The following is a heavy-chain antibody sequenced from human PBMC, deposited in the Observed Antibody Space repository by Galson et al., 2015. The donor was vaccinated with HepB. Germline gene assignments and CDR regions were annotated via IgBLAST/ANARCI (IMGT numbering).Heavy chain of an antibody. J-gene: IGHJ4*02. CDR3: ARDILASSGYHLDY. Sequence: SLRLSCAASGFTFSSYGMHWVRQAPGKGLEWVAVIWYDGSNKNYVDSVKGRFIISRDNSKNTLYLQMNSLRAEDTAVYYCARDILASSGYHLDYWGQGTLVTVSS. V-gene: IGHV3-33*01. CDR2: IWYDGSNK. D-gene: IGHD3-22*01. CDR1: GFTFSSYG.